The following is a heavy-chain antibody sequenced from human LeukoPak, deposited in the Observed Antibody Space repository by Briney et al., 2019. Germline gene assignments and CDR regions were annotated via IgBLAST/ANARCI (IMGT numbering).Heavy chain of an antibody. CDR2: VHYIDSP. Sequence: PSETLSLTCTVSGGSIGSSSYYWSWIRQPPGKGLEWIGYVHYIDSPNFNPSLKSRVTISLDTSKNQFSLKLTSVTAADAAVYYCARDRRRELVHAFDLWGRGTMVTVSS. D-gene: IGHD2-2*01. J-gene: IGHJ3*01. V-gene: IGHV4-61*01. CDR3: ARDRRRELVHAFDL. CDR1: GGSIGSSSYY.